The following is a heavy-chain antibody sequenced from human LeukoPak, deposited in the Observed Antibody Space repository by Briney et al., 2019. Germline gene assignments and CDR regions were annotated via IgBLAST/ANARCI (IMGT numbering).Heavy chain of an antibody. V-gene: IGHV4-34*01. J-gene: IGHJ4*02. CDR3: ARHGVTMVRGAIDY. CDR1: GGSFSGYY. D-gene: IGHD3-10*01. Sequence: SETLSLTCAVYGGSFSGYYWSWIRQPPGKGLEWIGEINHSGSTYYNPSLKSRVTISVDTSKNQFSLKLSSVTAADTAVYYCARHGVTMVRGAIDYWGQGTLVTVSS. CDR2: INHSGST.